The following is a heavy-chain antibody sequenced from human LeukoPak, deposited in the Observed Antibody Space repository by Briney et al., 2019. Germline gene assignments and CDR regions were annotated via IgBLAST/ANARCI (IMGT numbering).Heavy chain of an antibody. CDR3: AKARIPSGNGYYSD. V-gene: IGHV3-48*03. J-gene: IGHJ4*02. D-gene: IGHD3-22*01. CDR2: ISSSGSTK. CDR1: GFTFSSYE. Sequence: GGSLRLSCEASGFTFSSYEMNWVRQAPGKGLEWVSYISSSGSTKYYADSVKGRFTISRDNAKNSLYLQMASLRAEDTAIYYCAKARIPSGNGYYSDWGQGTLVTVSS.